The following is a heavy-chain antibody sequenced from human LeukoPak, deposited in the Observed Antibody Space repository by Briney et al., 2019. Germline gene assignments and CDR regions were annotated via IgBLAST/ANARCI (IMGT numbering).Heavy chain of an antibody. CDR2: ISGSGGVT. J-gene: IGHJ4*02. D-gene: IGHD1-26*01. CDR1: GFTFSSNS. CDR3: AKDGLIVGATLLDY. Sequence: GGSLRLSCAASGFTFSSNSMTWVRQAPGKGLEWVSAISGSGGVTYYADSVKGRFTISRDNSKNTLFLQMNSLRAEDTAVYYCAKDGLIVGATLLDYWGQGTLVTVSS. V-gene: IGHV3-23*01.